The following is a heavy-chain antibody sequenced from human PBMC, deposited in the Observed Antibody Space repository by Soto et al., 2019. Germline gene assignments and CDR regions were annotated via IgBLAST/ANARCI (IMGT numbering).Heavy chain of an antibody. Sequence: GGALRLSCAASGFTVSSNYMSWVRQAPGKGLEWVSVIYSGGSTYYADSVKGRFTISRDNSKNTLYLQMNSLRAEDTAVYYCARGYYYGSGSYLVDWGQGTLVTVSS. CDR2: IYSGGST. CDR1: GFTVSSNY. V-gene: IGHV3-66*01. J-gene: IGHJ4*02. D-gene: IGHD3-10*01. CDR3: ARGYYYGSGSYLVD.